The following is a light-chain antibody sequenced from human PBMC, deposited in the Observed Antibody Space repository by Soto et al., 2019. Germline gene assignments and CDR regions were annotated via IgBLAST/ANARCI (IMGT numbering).Light chain of an antibody. CDR1: SGSIASNY. V-gene: IGLV6-57*01. CDR2: EDS. J-gene: IGLJ3*02. CDR3: QSYGTTHVV. Sequence: NFMLTQPHSVSGSPGKTVTMSSTRSSGSIASNYVQWYQQRPGSSPTTVLYEDSQRPSGVPDRFSGSIDSSSNSASLTISGLKTEDEADYYCQSYGTTHVVFGGGTKLTVL.